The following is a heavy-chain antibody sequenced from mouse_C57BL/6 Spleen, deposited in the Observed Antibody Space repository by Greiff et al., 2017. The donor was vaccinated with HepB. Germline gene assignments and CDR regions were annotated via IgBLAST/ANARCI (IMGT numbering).Heavy chain of an antibody. Sequence: EVQLQQSGPELVKPGASVKISCKASGYSFTGYYMNWVKQSPEKSLEWIGEINPSTGGTTYNQKFKAKATLTVDKSSSTADMQLKSLTSEDSAVYYCARLAYYGSSPSWFAYWGQGTLVTVSA. CDR1: GYSFTGYY. D-gene: IGHD1-1*01. V-gene: IGHV1-42*01. CDR2: INPSTGGT. CDR3: ARLAYYGSSPSWFAY. J-gene: IGHJ3*01.